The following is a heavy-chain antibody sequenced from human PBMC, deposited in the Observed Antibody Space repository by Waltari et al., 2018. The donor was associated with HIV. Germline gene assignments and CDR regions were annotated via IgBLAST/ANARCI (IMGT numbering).Heavy chain of an antibody. V-gene: IGHV4-34*01. CDR2: IDDSGSV. J-gene: IGHJ5*02. CDR3: AKKDLFGGTRGWFDP. CDR1: GESRSGYY. Sequence: QVRLHQWGAGLLKPSDTLSPTCAVYGESRSGYYWAWIRQPPGQGLQWIGDIDDSGSVPHDPSLNSRVAMSVDTYKNQFSLKLRSVTAADTAFYYCAKKDLFGGTRGWFDPWGQGTSVVVSS. D-gene: IGHD3-10*01.